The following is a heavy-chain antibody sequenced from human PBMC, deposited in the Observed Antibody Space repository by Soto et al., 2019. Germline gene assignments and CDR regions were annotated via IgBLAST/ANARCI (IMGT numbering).Heavy chain of an antibody. J-gene: IGHJ4*02. Sequence: ASVKVSCKASGGTFSSYAISWVRQAPGQGLEWMGGIIPIFGTANYAQKFQGRVTITADESTSTAYMELSSLRSEDTAVYYCARGGRDGYNYSFDYWGQGTLVTVSS. CDR3: ARGGRDGYNYSFDY. CDR1: GGTFSSYA. CDR2: IIPIFGTA. D-gene: IGHD5-12*01. V-gene: IGHV1-69*13.